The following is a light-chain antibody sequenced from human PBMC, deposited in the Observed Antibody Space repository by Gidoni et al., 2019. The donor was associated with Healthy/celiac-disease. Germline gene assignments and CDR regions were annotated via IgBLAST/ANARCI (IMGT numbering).Light chain of an antibody. CDR2: DAS. J-gene: IGKJ2*01. V-gene: IGKV1-33*01. CDR1: QDISNY. Sequence: DIQMTQSPSSLSASVGDRVTITCQASQDISNYLNWYQQKPGKAPKLLIYDASNLETGVPSRFSGSGSGTDFTFTIRSLQPEDIATYYCQQYDNLSYTFGQXTKLEIK. CDR3: QQYDNLSYT.